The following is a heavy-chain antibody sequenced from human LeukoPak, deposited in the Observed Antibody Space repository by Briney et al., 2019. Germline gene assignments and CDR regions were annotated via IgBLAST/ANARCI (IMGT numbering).Heavy chain of an antibody. CDR2: ISGSGGST. D-gene: IGHD2-2*01. CDR3: AKGYSCSSTSCYGGRDDY. CDR1: GFTFSSYA. J-gene: IGHJ4*02. V-gene: IGHV3-23*01. Sequence: GGSLRLSCAASGFTFSSYAMSWVRQAPGKGLEWVSAISGSGGSTYYADSVKGRFTISRDNSKNTLYLQMNSLRAEDTAVYYCAKGYSCSSTSCYGGRDDYWGQGTLVTVSS.